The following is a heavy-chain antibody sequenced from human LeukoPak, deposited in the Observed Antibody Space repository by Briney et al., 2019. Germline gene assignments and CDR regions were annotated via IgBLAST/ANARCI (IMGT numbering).Heavy chain of an antibody. V-gene: IGHV3-23*01. Sequence: GGSLRLSCAASGFTFSSYPMTWVRQAPGKGLEWVSSITDSGDGTYYADSVKGRFTISRDNSKNTLYLQMNSLRAEDTAVYYCAKDSPVATRWGQGTLVTVSS. J-gene: IGHJ4*02. CDR1: GFTFSSYP. CDR2: ITDSGDGT. CDR3: AKDSPVATR. D-gene: IGHD2-15*01.